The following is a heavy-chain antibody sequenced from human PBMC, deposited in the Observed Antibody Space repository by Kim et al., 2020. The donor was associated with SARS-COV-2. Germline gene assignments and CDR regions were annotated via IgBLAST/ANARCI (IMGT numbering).Heavy chain of an antibody. Sequence: EAGKGRFTISRDNAKNSLYLQMNSLRAEDTAVYYCARDYGGYSYGPPGYWGQGTLVTVSS. J-gene: IGHJ4*02. D-gene: IGHD5-18*01. V-gene: IGHV3-7*03. CDR3: ARDYGGYSYGPPGY.